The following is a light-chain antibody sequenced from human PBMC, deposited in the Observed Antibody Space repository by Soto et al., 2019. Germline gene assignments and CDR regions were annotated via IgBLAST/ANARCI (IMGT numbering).Light chain of an antibody. V-gene: IGLV1-44*01. CDR2: ANN. J-gene: IGLJ3*02. Sequence: QSVLTPPPSASGTPGQKITISCSGSPSDIESNTVNWYQLVPGTAPKLLIYANNPRPSGVPDRFSGSKSGTSDSLAISGLHSEYEADYYCEAWDDSLKGPVFVGGTKLTVL. CDR1: PSDIESNT. CDR3: EAWDDSLKGPV.